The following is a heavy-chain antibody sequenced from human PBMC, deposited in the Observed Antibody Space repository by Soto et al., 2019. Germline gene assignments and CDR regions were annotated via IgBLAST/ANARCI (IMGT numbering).Heavy chain of an antibody. CDR3: ARHRGSPGSYFGMDV. D-gene: IGHD5-12*01. CDR2: IYPGDSDT. CDR1: GYSFTGYW. V-gene: IGHV5-51*01. J-gene: IGHJ6*02. Sequence: PGESLKISCQGSGYSFTGYWINWVRQMPGKGLEWMGIIYPGDSDTRYRPSLQGQVTISADKSINTAYLQWRSLKASDTAVYYRARHRGSPGSYFGMDVWGQGTTVTVSS.